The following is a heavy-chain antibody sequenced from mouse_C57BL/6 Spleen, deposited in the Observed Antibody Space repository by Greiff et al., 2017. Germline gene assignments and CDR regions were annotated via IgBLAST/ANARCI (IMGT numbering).Heavy chain of an antibody. Sequence: VQLQQPGAELVMPGASVKLSCKASGYTFTSYWMHWVKQRPGQGLEWIGEIDPSDSYTNYNQKFKGKSSLTVDKSSSTAYMQLSSLTSEYSAVYYCARITTVNYFDYWGQGTTLTVSS. CDR2: IDPSDSYT. J-gene: IGHJ2*01. CDR1: GYTFTSYW. CDR3: ARITTVNYFDY. D-gene: IGHD1-1*01. V-gene: IGHV1-69*01.